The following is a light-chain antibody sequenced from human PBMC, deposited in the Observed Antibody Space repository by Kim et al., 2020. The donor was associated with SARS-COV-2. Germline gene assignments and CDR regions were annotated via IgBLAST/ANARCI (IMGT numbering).Light chain of an antibody. V-gene: IGLV3-19*01. CDR3: NSRDSNNNGL. Sequence: SSELPQDPAVSVALGQTVRIPCQGDSLRSYYATWYQQKPGQAPILVIYGKNNRPSGIPDRFSGSSAGNTASLTITGTQAGDEADYYCNSRDSNNNGLFGGGTRLTVL. CDR2: GKN. J-gene: IGLJ2*01. CDR1: SLRSYY.